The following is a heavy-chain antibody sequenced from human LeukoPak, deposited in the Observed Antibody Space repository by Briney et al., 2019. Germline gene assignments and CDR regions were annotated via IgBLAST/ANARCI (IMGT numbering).Heavy chain of an antibody. Sequence: ASVKVSCKASGYTFTSYGISWVRQAPGQGLEWVGWISAYNGNTNSAQKLQGRVTMTTDTSTSTAYMELRSLRSDDTAMYYCARDYCGGDCYSGPFDYWGQGTLVTVSS. J-gene: IGHJ4*02. CDR2: ISAYNGNT. D-gene: IGHD2-21*02. CDR3: ARDYCGGDCYSGPFDY. V-gene: IGHV1-18*01. CDR1: GYTFTSYG.